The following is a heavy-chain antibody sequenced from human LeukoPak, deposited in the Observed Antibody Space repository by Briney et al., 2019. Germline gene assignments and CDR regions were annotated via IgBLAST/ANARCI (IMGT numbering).Heavy chain of an antibody. J-gene: IGHJ6*03. CDR3: ARQKAVVVVAATPDEDYGDYVDYYYYMDV. V-gene: IGHV3-7*01. CDR1: GFTFSRYW. D-gene: IGHD2-15*01. CDR2: IKEDGSEK. Sequence: PGGSLRLSCAASGFTFSRYWMSWVRQAPGKELEWVANIKEDGSEKYYVDSVKGRLTISRDNAKNSLSLQIKSLRAEDTAVYYCARQKAVVVVAATPDEDYGDYVDYYYYMDVWGKGTTVTVSS.